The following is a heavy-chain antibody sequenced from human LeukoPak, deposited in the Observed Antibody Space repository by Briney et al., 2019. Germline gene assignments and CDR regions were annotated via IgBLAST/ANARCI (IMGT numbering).Heavy chain of an antibody. CDR3: ARERQDTVLHSGAFDI. D-gene: IGHD2-21*01. V-gene: IGHV3-30-3*01. J-gene: IGHJ3*02. CDR1: GFTFSTYL. CDR2: IPSDGTHT. Sequence: GGSLRLSCAASGFTFSTYLMHWVRQAPGKGLERVAVIPSDGTHTFYAESVKGRFTISRDNSKNTLYLQMNSLRAEDTAVYFCARERQDTVLHSGAFDIWGQGTMVTVSS.